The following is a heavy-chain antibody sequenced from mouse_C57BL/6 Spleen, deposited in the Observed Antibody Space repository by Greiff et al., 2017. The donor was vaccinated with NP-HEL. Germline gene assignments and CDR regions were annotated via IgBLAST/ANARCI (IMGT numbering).Heavy chain of an antibody. CDR1: GFSLTSYG. CDR3: ASATQAPGYAMDY. D-gene: IGHD3-2*02. J-gene: IGHJ4*01. Sequence: QVQLKESGPGLVAPSQSLSITCTVSGFSLTSYGVDWVRQSPGKGLEWLGVIWGVGSTNYNSALKSRLSISKDNSKSQVFLKMNSLQTDDTAMYYCASATQAPGYAMDYWGQGTSVTVSS. CDR2: IWGVGST. V-gene: IGHV2-6*01.